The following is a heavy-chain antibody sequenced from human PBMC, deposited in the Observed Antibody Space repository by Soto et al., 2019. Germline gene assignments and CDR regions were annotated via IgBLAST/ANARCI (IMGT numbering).Heavy chain of an antibody. J-gene: IGHJ4*02. V-gene: IGHV1-2*02. CDR1: GYTFSAYY. D-gene: IGHD2-8*01. Sequence: ASVKVSCKASGYTFSAYYMHWVRQAPGQGLEWMGWINPDSGDTRYAQKVQGRVTMTTDTSISTAYVELSRLRSDDTAVYYCGRTKDFDYWGQGSQVNVSS. CDR3: GRTKDFDY. CDR2: INPDSGDT.